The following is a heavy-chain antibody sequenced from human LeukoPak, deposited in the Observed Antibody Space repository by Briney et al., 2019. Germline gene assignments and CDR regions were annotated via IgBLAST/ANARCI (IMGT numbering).Heavy chain of an antibody. Sequence: SETLSLTCAVYGGSFSGYYWSWIRQPPGKGLEWIGEINHSGSTNYNPSLKSRVTISVDTSKNQFSLKLSSVTAADTAVYYCASLTTVVTYWGQGTLVTVSS. J-gene: IGHJ4*02. CDR3: ASLTTVVTY. V-gene: IGHV4-34*01. CDR2: INHSGST. CDR1: GGSFSGYY. D-gene: IGHD4-23*01.